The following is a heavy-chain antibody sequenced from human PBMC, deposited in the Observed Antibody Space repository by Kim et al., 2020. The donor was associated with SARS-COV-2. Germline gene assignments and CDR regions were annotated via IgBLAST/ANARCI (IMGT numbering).Heavy chain of an antibody. V-gene: IGHV1-18*04. Sequence: ASVKVSCKASGYTFTSYGISWVRQAPGQGLEWMGWISAYNGNTNYAQKLQGRVTMTTDTSTSTAYMELRSLRSDDTAVYYCARDLALGGYSGYDPTDEAFDYWGQGTLVTVSS. CDR2: ISAYNGNT. CDR1: GYTFTSYG. CDR3: ARDLALGGYSGYDPTDEAFDY. D-gene: IGHD5-12*01. J-gene: IGHJ4*02.